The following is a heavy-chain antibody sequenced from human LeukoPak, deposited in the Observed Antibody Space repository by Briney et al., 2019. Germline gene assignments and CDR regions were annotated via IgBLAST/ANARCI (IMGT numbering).Heavy chain of an antibody. CDR3: ARDRYDILTGSRRWAFDI. CDR2: INHSGST. CDR1: GGSFSGYY. Sequence: SETLSLTCAVYGGSFSGYYWSWIRQPPGKGLEWIGEINHSGSTNYNPSLKSRVTISVDTSKNQFSLKLSSVTAADTAVYYCARDRYDILTGSRRWAFDIWGQGTMVTVSS. V-gene: IGHV4-34*01. D-gene: IGHD3-9*01. J-gene: IGHJ3*02.